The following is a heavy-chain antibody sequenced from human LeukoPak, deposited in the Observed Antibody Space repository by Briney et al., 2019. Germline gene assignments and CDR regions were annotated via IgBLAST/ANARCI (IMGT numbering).Heavy chain of an antibody. CDR3: TRRVGGTPDY. Sequence: SGGSLRLSCAASGFTFSNYVMTWVRQAPGKELEWVSAIGIDVRDSDYADSVKGRFTISRDNSKNTVYLQMNSLRAEDTGLYYCTRRVGGTPDYWGLGTLVTVSS. CDR2: IGIDVRDS. D-gene: IGHD1-26*01. CDR1: GFTFSNYV. J-gene: IGHJ4*02. V-gene: IGHV3-23*01.